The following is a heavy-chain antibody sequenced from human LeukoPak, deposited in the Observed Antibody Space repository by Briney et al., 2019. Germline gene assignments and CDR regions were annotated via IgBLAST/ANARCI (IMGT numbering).Heavy chain of an antibody. D-gene: IGHD3-10*01. CDR1: GGSFSGYY. Sequence: PSETLSLTCAVYGGSFSGYYWSWIRQPPGKGLEWIGEINHSGSTNYNPSLKSRVTISVDTSKNQFSLKLSSVTAADTAVYYCARGGYYGSGSYYTSGYGMDVWGQGTTVTASS. V-gene: IGHV4-34*01. CDR3: ARGGYYGSGSYYTSGYGMDV. J-gene: IGHJ6*02. CDR2: INHSGST.